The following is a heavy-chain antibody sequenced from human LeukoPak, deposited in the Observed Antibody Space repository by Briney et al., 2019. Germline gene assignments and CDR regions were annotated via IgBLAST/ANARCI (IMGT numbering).Heavy chain of an antibody. J-gene: IGHJ4*02. CDR2: ISSSSSYI. D-gene: IGHD6-19*01. CDR1: GFTVSSNY. V-gene: IGHV3-21*01. Sequence: PGGSLRLSCAASGFTVSSNYMSWVRQAPGKGLEWVSSISSSSSYIYYADSVKGRFTISRDNAKNSLYLQMNSLRAEDTAVYYCARDFISSGWYFHFDYWGQGTLVTVSS. CDR3: ARDFISSGWYFHFDY.